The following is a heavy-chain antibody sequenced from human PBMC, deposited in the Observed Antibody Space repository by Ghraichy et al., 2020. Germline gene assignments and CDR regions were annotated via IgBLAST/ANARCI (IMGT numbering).Heavy chain of an antibody. CDR2: ISAHSANT. D-gene: IGHD6-6*01. CDR1: GYPFTNYG. Sequence: ASVKVSCKASGYPFTNYGINWLRQAPGQGLEWMGWISAHSANTNYAQKFQGRVTMTTDTSTSTAYMELRSLTSDDTAVFYCARGSSIAAHLRHLDYWGQGTLVTVSS. V-gene: IGHV1-18*04. CDR3: ARGSSIAAHLRHLDY. J-gene: IGHJ4*02.